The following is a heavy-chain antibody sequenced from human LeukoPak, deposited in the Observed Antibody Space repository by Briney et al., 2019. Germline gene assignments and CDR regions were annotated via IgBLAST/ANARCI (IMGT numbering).Heavy chain of an antibody. CDR1: GFTLSSYA. D-gene: IGHD4-17*01. V-gene: IGHV3-23*01. CDR3: AKDQNTVATAPFDY. Sequence: GGSLRLSCAASGFTLSSYAMSWVRQAPGKGLEWVSAINSAGSTYYGDSVRGRITISRDNSKNVLHLQMNSLRAEDTALYYCAKDQNTVATAPFDYWGLGTLVTVSS. J-gene: IGHJ4*02. CDR2: INSAGST.